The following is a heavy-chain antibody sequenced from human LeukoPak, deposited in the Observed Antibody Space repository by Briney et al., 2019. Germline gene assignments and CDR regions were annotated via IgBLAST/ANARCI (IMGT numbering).Heavy chain of an antibody. Sequence: SETLSLTCAGYGGSFSGYYWSWIRQPPGNGLEWMGGTNHSGSTNYNRSLRSRAAISVNTSKKQCSLKLSYVTAADPAVYYCARPTSVRGYDYWGQGTLVTVSS. J-gene: IGHJ4*02. D-gene: IGHD1-1*01. CDR1: GGSFSGYY. CDR2: TNHSGST. CDR3: ARPTSVRGYDY. V-gene: IGHV4-34*01.